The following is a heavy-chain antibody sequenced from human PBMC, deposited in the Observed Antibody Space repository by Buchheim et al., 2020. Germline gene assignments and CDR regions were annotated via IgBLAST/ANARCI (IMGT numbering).Heavy chain of an antibody. V-gene: IGHV3-23*01. CDR3: ASSPQYYYDSSGYSWFDP. CDR1: GFTFSSYA. Sequence: EVQLLESGGGLVQPGGSLRLSCAASGFTFSSYAMSWVRQAPGKGLEWVSAISGSGGSTYYADSVKGRFTISRDNSKNTLYLQMNSLRAEDTAVYYCASSPQYYYDSSGYSWFDPWGQGTL. J-gene: IGHJ5*02. D-gene: IGHD3-22*01. CDR2: ISGSGGST.